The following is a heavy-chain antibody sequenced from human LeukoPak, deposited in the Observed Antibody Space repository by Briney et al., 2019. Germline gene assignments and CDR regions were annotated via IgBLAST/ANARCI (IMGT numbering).Heavy chain of an antibody. V-gene: IGHV4-59*12. CDR2: FHYSGSA. D-gene: IGHD1-26*01. J-gene: IGHJ4*02. CDR3: ARVRLGATEY. Sequence: SETLSLTCTVSGGSISSYYWNWIRQPPGKGLEWIGYFHYSGSANYNPSLKSRVTISVDTSKNQFSLKLSSVTAADTAVYYCARVRLGATEYWGQGTLVTVSS. CDR1: GGSISSYY.